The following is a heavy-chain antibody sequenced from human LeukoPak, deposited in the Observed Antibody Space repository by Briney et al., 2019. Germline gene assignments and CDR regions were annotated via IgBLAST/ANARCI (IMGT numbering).Heavy chain of an antibody. J-gene: IGHJ4*02. V-gene: IGHV4-59*01. CDR3: ARHYPVAGFDY. D-gene: IGHD6-19*01. CDR1: GDSISSYY. Sequence: SETLSLTCNVSGDSISSYYWSWIRQTPGKGLEWIGYIYYSGSNNYHPSLKSRVTISVDTSKEQLSLKLSSATAADTAVYYCARHYPVAGFDYWGRGILVTVSS. CDR2: IYYSGSN.